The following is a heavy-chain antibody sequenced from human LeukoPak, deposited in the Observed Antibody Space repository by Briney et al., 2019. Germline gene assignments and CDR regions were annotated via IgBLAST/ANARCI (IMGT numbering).Heavy chain of an antibody. CDR3: ARGVVAATRASDY. V-gene: IGHV3-66*01. D-gene: IGHD2-15*01. Sequence: GGSPRLSCAASGFTVSSNYMSWVRQAPGKGLEWVSVIYSGGSTYYADSVKGRFTISRDNSKNTLYLQMNSLRAEDTAVYYCARGVVAATRASDYWGQGTLVTVSS. CDR1: GFTVSSNY. CDR2: IYSGGST. J-gene: IGHJ4*02.